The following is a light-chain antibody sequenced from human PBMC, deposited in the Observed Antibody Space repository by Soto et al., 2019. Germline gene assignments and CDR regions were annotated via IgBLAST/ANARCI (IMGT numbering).Light chain of an antibody. J-gene: IGKJ1*01. CDR1: QSVGSY. Sequence: EIVLTQSPDTLSLSPGERATLSCRASQSVGSYLAWYQQKPGQAPRLLIYDASNRATGIPARFSGSGSGTDFTLTISSLEPEDFAVYYCQHRSNWPWTFGQGTKVEVK. CDR3: QHRSNWPWT. CDR2: DAS. V-gene: IGKV3-11*01.